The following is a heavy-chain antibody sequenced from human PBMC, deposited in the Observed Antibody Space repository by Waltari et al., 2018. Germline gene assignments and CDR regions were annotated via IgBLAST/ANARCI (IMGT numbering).Heavy chain of an antibody. D-gene: IGHD4-17*01. CDR2: IIPILGIA. CDR1: GGTFSRYN. V-gene: IGHV1-69*02. J-gene: IGHJ6*02. Sequence: QVQLVQSGAEVKKPGSSVKVSCKASGGTFSRYNIRWVRRAPGQGLEWMGRIIPILGIANYAQKFQGRVTITADKSTSTAYMELSSLRSEDTAVYYCARVRGTVTSFYGMDVWGQGTTVTVSS. CDR3: ARVRGTVTSFYGMDV.